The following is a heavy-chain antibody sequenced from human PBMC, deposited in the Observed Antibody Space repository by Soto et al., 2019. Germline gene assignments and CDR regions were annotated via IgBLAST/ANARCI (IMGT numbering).Heavy chain of an antibody. Sequence: PSETLSLTCIVSGGSISSSNYYWAWIRQPPGKGLEWIGSISNSGSTNYNPSLKSRVTISVDTSKNQFSLKLSSVTAADTAVYYCARGRLRQQLVNYYYYGMDVWGQGTTVTVSS. CDR2: ISNSGST. V-gene: IGHV4-39*07. D-gene: IGHD6-13*01. J-gene: IGHJ6*02. CDR1: GGSISSSNYY. CDR3: ARGRLRQQLVNYYYYGMDV.